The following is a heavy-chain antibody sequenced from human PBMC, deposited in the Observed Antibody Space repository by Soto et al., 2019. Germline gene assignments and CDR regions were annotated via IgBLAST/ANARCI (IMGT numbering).Heavy chain of an antibody. CDR2: ITWNSGTI. D-gene: IGHD5-12*01. V-gene: IGHV3-9*01. CDR3: AKDPSDFVAY. J-gene: IGHJ4*02. Sequence: GGSLRLSCAASGFTFDDYAMHWVRQTPGKGLEWVSGITWNSGTIGYADSVKGRFTISRDNSKNTLYLQMNSLRAEDTAVYYCAKDPSDFVAYWGQGTLVTVSS. CDR1: GFTFDDYA.